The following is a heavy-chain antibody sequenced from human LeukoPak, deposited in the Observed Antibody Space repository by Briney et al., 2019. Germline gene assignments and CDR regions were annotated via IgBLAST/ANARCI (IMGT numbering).Heavy chain of an antibody. CDR3: AKGGEWELLVPPDY. Sequence: GGSLRLSCAASGFTFSSYDMHWVRQATGKGLEWVSAIGTAGDTYYPGSVKGRFTISRENAKNSLYLQMNSLRAGDTAVYYCAKGGEWELLVPPDYWGQGTLVTVSS. CDR2: IGTAGDT. D-gene: IGHD1-26*01. J-gene: IGHJ4*02. V-gene: IGHV3-13*01. CDR1: GFTFSSYD.